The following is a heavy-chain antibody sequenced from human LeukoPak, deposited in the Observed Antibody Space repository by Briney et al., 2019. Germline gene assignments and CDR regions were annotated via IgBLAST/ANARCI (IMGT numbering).Heavy chain of an antibody. CDR1: GFTFSIYA. CDR2: TSHDGSNK. V-gene: IGHV3-30-3*01. D-gene: IGHD3-10*01. CDR3: ARPMVRAVITTGTFVY. J-gene: IGHJ4*02. Sequence: GGSLRLSCAASGFTFSIYAMSWVRQAPGKGLEWVAVTSHDGSNKYYVDSVKGRFTISRDNSKNTLYLQMDDLRAEDTAVYYCARPMVRAVITTGTFVYWGQGTLVTVSS.